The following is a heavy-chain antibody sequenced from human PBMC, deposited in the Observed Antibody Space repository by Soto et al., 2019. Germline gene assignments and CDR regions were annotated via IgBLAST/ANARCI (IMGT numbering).Heavy chain of an antibody. CDR2: INTNTGNP. V-gene: IGHV7-4-1*01. CDR3: ARGETYYDFWSGYYHV. D-gene: IGHD3-3*01. CDR1: GYTFTSYA. Sequence: ASVKVSCQASGYTFTSYAMNWVRQAPGQGLEWMGWINTNTGNPTYAQGFTGRFVFSLDTSVSTAYLQICSLKAEDTAVYYCARGETYYDFWSGYYHVWGQGTLVTVSS. J-gene: IGHJ4*02.